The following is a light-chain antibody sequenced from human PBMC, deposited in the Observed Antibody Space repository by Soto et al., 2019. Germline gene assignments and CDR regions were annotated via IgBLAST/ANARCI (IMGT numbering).Light chain of an antibody. CDR1: SSTIGSNF. CDR3: AAWDDHLTPYWV. Sequence: QSVLTQPPSASATPGQRVTISCSGSSSTIGSNFVYWYQQLPGAAPKLLIFNNYRRPSGVPDRFSGSKSGTSASLAITGLRSEDEGDYYCAAWDDHLTPYWVFGGGTKLTVL. J-gene: IGLJ3*02. CDR2: NNY. V-gene: IGLV1-47*02.